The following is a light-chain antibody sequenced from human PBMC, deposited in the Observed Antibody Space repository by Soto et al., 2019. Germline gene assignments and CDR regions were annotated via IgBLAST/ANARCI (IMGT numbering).Light chain of an antibody. CDR3: SSYTTRRTRV. V-gene: IGLV2-14*01. CDR1: SSDIGIYKY. J-gene: IGLJ1*01. CDR2: EVT. Sequence: QSVLTQPVSVSGSPGQSIAISCTGSSSDIGIYKYVSWYQQHPGKVPKLIIYEVTNRPSGVSNRFSGSKSGNKASLTISGLQAEDEADYYCSSYTTRRTRVLGPGNKVTVL.